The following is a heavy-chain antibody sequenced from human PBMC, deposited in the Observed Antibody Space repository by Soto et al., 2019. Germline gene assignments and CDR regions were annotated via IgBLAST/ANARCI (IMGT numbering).Heavy chain of an antibody. J-gene: IGHJ4*02. Sequence: GASVKVSCKVSGYTLTELSMHWVRQAPGKGLEWMGGFDPEDGETIYAQKFQGRVTMTEDTSTDTAYMELSSLRSEDTAVYYCATDGSRYGSGSSYYWGQGTLVTVSS. CDR3: ATDGSRYGSGSSYY. CDR2: FDPEDGET. D-gene: IGHD3-10*01. CDR1: GYTLTELS. V-gene: IGHV1-24*01.